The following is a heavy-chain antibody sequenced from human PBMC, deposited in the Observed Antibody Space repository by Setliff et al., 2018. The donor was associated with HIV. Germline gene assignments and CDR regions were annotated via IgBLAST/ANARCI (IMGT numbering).Heavy chain of an antibody. J-gene: IGHJ4*02. V-gene: IGHV1-18*01. CDR2: ISAYNGNT. CDR1: GYTFTSYD. D-gene: IGHD3-22*01. CDR3: ARDLDSSGYFNSLNY. Sequence: ASVKVSCKASGYTFTSYDISWVRQAPGQGLEWMGWISAYNGNTNYAQKLQGRVTMTTDTSTRTAYMELRSLRSDDTAVYYCARDLDSSGYFNSLNYWGQGTRVTVSS.